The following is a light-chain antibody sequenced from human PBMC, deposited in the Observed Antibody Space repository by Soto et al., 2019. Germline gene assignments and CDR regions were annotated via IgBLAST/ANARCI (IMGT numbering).Light chain of an antibody. CDR1: QSVLYSSNNKNY. J-gene: IGKJ3*01. V-gene: IGKV4-1*01. Sequence: DIVMTQSPDSLAVSLGDRATINCKSSQSVLYSSNNKNYLAWYQQKPGQPPKLLIYWASTRESGVPDRFSCSGSGTDFSLTISSLQAEYVAVYYCQQYYSTLFTFGLGTKVDIK. CDR3: QQYYSTLFT. CDR2: WAS.